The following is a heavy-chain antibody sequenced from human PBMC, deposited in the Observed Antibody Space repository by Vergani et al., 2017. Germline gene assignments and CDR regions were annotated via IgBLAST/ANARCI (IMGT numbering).Heavy chain of an antibody. CDR3: ARGPIPYDNSGSDY. D-gene: IGHD3-22*01. CDR1: GFTVSSNY. V-gene: IGHV3-53*01. J-gene: IGHJ4*02. CDR2: IYSDGST. Sequence: EVQLVESGGGLVKPGGSLRLSCAASGFTVSSNYMSWVRQAPGKGLEWVAVIYSDGSTYYADSVKGRFTISRDNSKNTLYLQMNSLRAEDTAVYYCARGPIPYDNSGSDYWGQGTLVTVSS.